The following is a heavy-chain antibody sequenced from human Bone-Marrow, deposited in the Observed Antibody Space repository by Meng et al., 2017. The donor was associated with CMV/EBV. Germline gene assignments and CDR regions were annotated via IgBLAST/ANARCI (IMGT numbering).Heavy chain of an antibody. CDR1: GFTFSSYA. J-gene: IGHJ6*02. D-gene: IGHD3-22*01. Sequence: GESLKISCAASGFTFSSYAMHWVRQAPGKGLEWVANIRFDGTNKYHADSVKGRFTIPRDNSKNPLYLQMNSLRAEDTAVYYCAKRGDSSGNYAKDVWGQGTTVAVSS. CDR3: AKRGDSSGNYAKDV. CDR2: IRFDGTNK. V-gene: IGHV3-30*02.